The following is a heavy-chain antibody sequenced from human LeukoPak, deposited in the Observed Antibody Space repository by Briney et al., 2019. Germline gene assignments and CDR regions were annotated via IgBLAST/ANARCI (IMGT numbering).Heavy chain of an antibody. CDR3: ARTLGIPGRNWFDP. V-gene: IGHV4-30-4*08. CDR1: GGPISSGDYY. Sequence: SETLSLTCTVSGGPISSGDYYWSWVRQAPGKGLEWIMYIYYGGSAYYNPSLKSRLTTSIDTSKNQFSLKLSSVTAADTAVYYCARTLGIPGRNWFDPWGQGTLVTVSS. J-gene: IGHJ5*02. D-gene: IGHD3-10*01. CDR2: IYYGGSA.